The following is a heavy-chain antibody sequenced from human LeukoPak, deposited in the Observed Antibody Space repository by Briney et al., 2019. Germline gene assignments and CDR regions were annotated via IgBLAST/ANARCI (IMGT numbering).Heavy chain of an antibody. CDR1: GFTFSSYA. J-gene: IGHJ4*02. V-gene: IGHV3-23*01. CDR3: AKDGIWFGDLPSIDY. Sequence: GGSLRLSCAASGFTFSSYAMSWVRQAPGKGLEWVSAISGSGGSTHYADSVKGRFTISRDNSKNTLYLQMNSLRAEDTAVYYCAKDGIWFGDLPSIDYWGQGTLVTVSS. CDR2: ISGSGGST. D-gene: IGHD3-10*01.